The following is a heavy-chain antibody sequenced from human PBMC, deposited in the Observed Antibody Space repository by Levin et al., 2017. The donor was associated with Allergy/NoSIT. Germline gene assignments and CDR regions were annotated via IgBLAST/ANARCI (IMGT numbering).Heavy chain of an antibody. Sequence: GGSLRLSCAASGFTFSSYAVHWVRQAPGKGLEWVALISYDGSSKYYADSVKGRFTISRDNSKKTLYLQMNSLRAVDTAIYYCAKGGSSFSFDYWGQGTLVTVSS. CDR2: ISYDGSSK. CDR1: GFTFSSYA. J-gene: IGHJ4*02. D-gene: IGHD6-6*01. CDR3: AKGGSSFSFDY. V-gene: IGHV3-30*18.